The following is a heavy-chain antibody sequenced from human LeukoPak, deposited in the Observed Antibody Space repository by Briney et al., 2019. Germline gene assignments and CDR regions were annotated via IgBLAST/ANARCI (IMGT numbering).Heavy chain of an antibody. CDR3: AKDRSWHGLEY. Sequence: GGSLRLSCAASGFTFSNAWMNWVRQAPGKGLEWATLITYDGSTKYYADSVKGRFTISRDNPKNRLYLQMDSLRGEDTAVYYCAKDRSWHGLEYWGQGALVTVSS. CDR1: GFTFSNAW. J-gene: IGHJ4*02. CDR2: ITYDGSTK. D-gene: IGHD3-16*02. V-gene: IGHV3-30*13.